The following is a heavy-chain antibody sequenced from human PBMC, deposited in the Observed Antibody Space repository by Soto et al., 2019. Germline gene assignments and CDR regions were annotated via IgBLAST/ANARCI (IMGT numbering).Heavy chain of an antibody. D-gene: IGHD2-21*01. J-gene: IGHJ6*03. V-gene: IGHV3-74*01. CDR1: GFTFSSYW. Sequence: EVQLVESGGGLVQPGGSLRLSCSASGFTFSSYWMHWVRQAPGKGLVWVSHINNDGSSTIYADSVRGRFTISKDNAKNTFDLEMNVLRAEETALYFCGRAASIYYRYIWGEGTTVTVSS. CDR2: INNDGSST. CDR3: GRAASIYYRYI.